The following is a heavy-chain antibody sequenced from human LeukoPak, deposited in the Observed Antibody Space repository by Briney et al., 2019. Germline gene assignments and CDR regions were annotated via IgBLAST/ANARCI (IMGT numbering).Heavy chain of an antibody. V-gene: IGHV3-33*01. J-gene: IGHJ4*02. CDR1: GFTFSSYG. Sequence: GGSLRLSCAASGFTFSSYGMHWVRQAPGKGLGWVAVIWYDGSNKYYADSVKGRFTISRDNSKNTLYMQMNSLRAEDTAVYYCARKTRNLREAIDYWGQGTLVTVSS. CDR3: ARKTRNLREAIDY. D-gene: IGHD5/OR15-5a*01. CDR2: IWYDGSNK.